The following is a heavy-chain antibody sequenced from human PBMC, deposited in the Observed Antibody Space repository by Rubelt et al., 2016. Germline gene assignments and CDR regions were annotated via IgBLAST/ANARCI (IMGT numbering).Heavy chain of an antibody. CDR2: LYYSGPP. CDR3: ARDGGYLQLGAFHI. V-gene: IGHV4-61*01. J-gene: IGHJ3*02. D-gene: IGHD5-24*01. Sequence: QLQLQESGPGLVKPSETLSLTCTVSGGSISSGSYYWSWIRQPPGKGLEWIGYLYYSGPPSYNPPREGRGPRSVDRARTQSSLERASGTAADTAVYYCARDGGYLQLGAFHIWGQGTMVTVSP. CDR1: GGSISSGSYY.